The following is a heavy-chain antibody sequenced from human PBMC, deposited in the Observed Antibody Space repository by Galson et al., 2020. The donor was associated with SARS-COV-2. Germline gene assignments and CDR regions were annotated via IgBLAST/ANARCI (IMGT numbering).Heavy chain of an antibody. J-gene: IGHJ4*02. CDR3: ARDLGWGWFGY. CDR2: IYTSGGT. CDR1: GGSISSGSYY. V-gene: IGHV4-61*02. D-gene: IGHD6-19*01. Sequence: SETLSLTCTVSGGSISSGSYYWSWIRQPAGKGLEWIGRIYTSGGTNYNPSLKSRVTISVDTSKNQFSLKLSSVTAADTAVYYCARDLGWGWFGYWGQGTLVTISS.